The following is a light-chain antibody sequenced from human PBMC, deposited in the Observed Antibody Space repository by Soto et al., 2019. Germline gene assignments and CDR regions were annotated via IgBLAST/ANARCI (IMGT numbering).Light chain of an antibody. CDR3: QHYNSYAEA. Sequence: ETQMTNSPSTLSGAVVYIITRPFRASQTISSWLAWYQQKPGKAPKLLIYKASTLKSGVPSRFSGSGSGTEFTLTMRSLQPDDFATYYCQHYNSYAEAFAHGTKVDIK. CDR2: KAS. V-gene: IGKV1-5*03. CDR1: QTISSW. J-gene: IGKJ1*01.